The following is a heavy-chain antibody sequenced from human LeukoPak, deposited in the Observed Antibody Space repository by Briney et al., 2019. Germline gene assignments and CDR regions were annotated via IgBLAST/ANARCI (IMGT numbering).Heavy chain of an antibody. D-gene: IGHD3-10*01. Sequence: GGSLRLSCAASGFTFNNYGMHWVRQAPGRGLEWVALLWYDGTNENYADSVKGRFTISRDNSKNTMYLQMNNLRAEDTAVYYCARDGDRVRRVRGVIAYFDYWGQGTLVTVSS. V-gene: IGHV3-33*01. J-gene: IGHJ4*02. CDR1: GFTFNNYG. CDR3: ARDGDRVRRVRGVIAYFDY. CDR2: LWYDGTNE.